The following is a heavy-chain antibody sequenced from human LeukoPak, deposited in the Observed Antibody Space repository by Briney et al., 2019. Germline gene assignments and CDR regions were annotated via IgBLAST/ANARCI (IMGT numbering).Heavy chain of an antibody. CDR2: ISWSSGSI. J-gene: IGHJ4*02. CDR1: GFTFDDYA. Sequence: GGSLRLSCAASGFTFDDYAMHWVRQAPGKGLEWVSGISWSSGSIGYADSVKGRFTISRDNAKNSLYLQMNSLRAEDTALYYCAKGQGGYSYGYGDYWGQGTLVTVSS. CDR3: AKGQGGYSYGYGDY. D-gene: IGHD5-18*01. V-gene: IGHV3-9*01.